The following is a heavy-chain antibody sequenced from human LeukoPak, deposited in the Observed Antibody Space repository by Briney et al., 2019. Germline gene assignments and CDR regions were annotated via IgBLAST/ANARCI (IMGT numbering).Heavy chain of an antibody. CDR1: GFTFSSYA. CDR3: AKEPVRGDVGYFDY. CDR2: ISGSDGST. Sequence: GGSLRLSCAASGFTFSSYAMSWVRQAPGKGLEWVSTISGSDGSTYYADSVKGRFTISRDNSKNTLYLQMNSLRPEDTAVYYCAKEPVRGDVGYFDYWGQGTLVTVSS. V-gene: IGHV3-23*01. D-gene: IGHD3-16*01. J-gene: IGHJ4*02.